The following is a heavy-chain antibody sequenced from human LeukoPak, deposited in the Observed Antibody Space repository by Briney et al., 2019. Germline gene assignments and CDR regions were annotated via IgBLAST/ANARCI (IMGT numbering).Heavy chain of an antibody. D-gene: IGHD1-26*01. J-gene: IGHJ6*03. Sequence: SQTLSLTCTVSGGSVSSYYWSWIRQPPGKGLEWIGYVYYSGSTNYNPSLKSRVTISLDTSKNQFSLNVSSVTAADTAVYYCARDTYSGIYYPYYYYYFMDVWGKGTTVTVSS. V-gene: IGHV4-59*02. CDR1: GGSVSSYY. CDR2: VYYSGST. CDR3: ARDTYSGIYYPYYYYYFMDV.